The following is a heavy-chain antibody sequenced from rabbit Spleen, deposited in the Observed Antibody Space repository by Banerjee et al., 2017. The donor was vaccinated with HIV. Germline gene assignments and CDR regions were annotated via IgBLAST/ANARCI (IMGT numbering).Heavy chain of an antibody. D-gene: IGHD3-1*01. Sequence: QSLEESGGGLVKPGGTLTLTCKASGFSFNSGYDMCWVRQAPGKGLEWIACIYAGSSGNTYSATWAKGRFTISKTSSTTVTLQMTSLTAADTATYFCARDFDGGGYRFNLWGPGTLVTVS. CDR3: ARDFDGGGYRFNL. J-gene: IGHJ4*01. V-gene: IGHV1S40*01. CDR1: GFSFNSGYD. CDR2: IYAGSSGNT.